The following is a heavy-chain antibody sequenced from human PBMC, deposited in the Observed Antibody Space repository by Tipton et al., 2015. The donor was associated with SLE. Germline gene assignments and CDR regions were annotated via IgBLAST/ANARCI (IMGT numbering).Heavy chain of an antibody. J-gene: IGHJ4*02. D-gene: IGHD5-18*01. V-gene: IGHV4-34*01. CDR2: IDHSGST. Sequence: TLSLTCAVYGGSFSGFYWNWIRQPPGKGLEWIGEIDHSGSTNYNPSLKSRVTISVDTSKNQFSLKLSSVTAADTAVYYCALYSYGYWGQGTLVTVSS. CDR3: ALYSYGY. CDR1: GGSFSGFY.